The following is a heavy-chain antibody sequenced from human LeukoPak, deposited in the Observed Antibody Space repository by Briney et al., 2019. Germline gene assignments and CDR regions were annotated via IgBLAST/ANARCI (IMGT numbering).Heavy chain of an antibody. Sequence: ASVKVSRKVSGYTLTELSMHWVRQAPGKGLEWMGGFDPEDGETIYAQKFQGRVTMTEDTSTDTAYMELGSLRSEDTAVYYCATATRDCSSTSCLWFDPWGQGTLVTVSS. J-gene: IGHJ5*02. CDR1: GYTLTELS. V-gene: IGHV1-24*01. CDR3: ATATRDCSSTSCLWFDP. CDR2: FDPEDGET. D-gene: IGHD2-2*01.